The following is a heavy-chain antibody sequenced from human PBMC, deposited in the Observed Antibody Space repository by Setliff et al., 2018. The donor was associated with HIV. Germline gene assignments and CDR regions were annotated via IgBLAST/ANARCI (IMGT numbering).Heavy chain of an antibody. Sequence: SETLSLTCTVYGEPFSNYYWSWIRQPPGKGHEWIGEIGHGGSTRYNPSLKSRITMSVDTSKNQFSLRLSSVTAADTAVYYCARKQQVRWAWMPSHYNYGLDVWGPGTTVTVSS. V-gene: IGHV4-34*01. D-gene: IGHD1-1*01. J-gene: IGHJ6*02. CDR2: IGHGGST. CDR1: GEPFSNYY. CDR3: ARKQQVRWAWMPSHYNYGLDV.